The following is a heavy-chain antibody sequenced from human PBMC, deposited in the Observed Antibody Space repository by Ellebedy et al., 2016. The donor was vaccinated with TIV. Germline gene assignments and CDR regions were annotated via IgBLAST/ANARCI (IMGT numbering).Heavy chain of an antibody. CDR1: GFTFSDYY. V-gene: IGHV3-30*02. Sequence: GESLKISCAASGFTFSDYYMSWIRQAPGKGLEWVAFIRYDGSNKYYADSVKGRFTISRDNSKNTLYLQMNSLRDEDTAVYYCAAEVIDSSYDSNNFDDWGQGTLVTVSS. CDR2: IRYDGSNK. CDR3: AAEVIDSSYDSNNFDD. D-gene: IGHD5-12*01. J-gene: IGHJ4*02.